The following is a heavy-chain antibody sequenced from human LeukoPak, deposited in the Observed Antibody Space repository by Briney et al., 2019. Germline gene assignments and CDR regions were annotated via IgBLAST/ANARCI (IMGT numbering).Heavy chain of an antibody. D-gene: IGHD1-26*01. CDR3: ARDVIVGATCFDY. Sequence: QSGGSLRLSCAASGFTFSSYWMSWVRQAPGKGLEWVANIKQEGSEKYYVDSVKGRFTISRDNAKNSLYLQMNSLRAEDTAVYYCARDVIVGATCFDYWGQGTLVTVSS. CDR1: GFTFSSYW. CDR2: IKQEGSEK. J-gene: IGHJ4*02. V-gene: IGHV3-7*01.